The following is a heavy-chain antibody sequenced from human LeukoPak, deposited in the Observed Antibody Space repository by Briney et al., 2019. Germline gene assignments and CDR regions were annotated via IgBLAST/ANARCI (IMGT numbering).Heavy chain of an antibody. D-gene: IGHD6-13*01. CDR1: GYTFTSYY. V-gene: IGHV1-46*01. CDR2: INPSGGST. CDR3: AREQQENYYYYGMDV. Sequence: ASVKVSCKASGYTFTSYYMHWVRQAPGQGLEWMGIINPSGGSTSYAQKFQGRVTMTRDTSTSTVYMELSSLRSEDTAVYYCAREQQENYYYYGMDVWGQGTTVTVSS. J-gene: IGHJ6*02.